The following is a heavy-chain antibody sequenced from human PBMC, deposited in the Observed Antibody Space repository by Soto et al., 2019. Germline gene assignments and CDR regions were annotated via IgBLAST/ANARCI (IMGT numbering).Heavy chain of an antibody. Sequence: QVQLVQSGAEVKKPGSSVKVSCKASGGTFSSHGITWVRQAPGQGLEWMGGIIPMFGTPKYAQRFQGRVSITADKSTTTAYMELSSLRSEDTAVYYCARGGIVAVPAALSSYDDYTNYRFDSWGQGTLVSVSS. CDR3: ARGGIVAVPAALSSYDDYTNYRFDS. J-gene: IGHJ4*02. CDR1: GGTFSSHG. D-gene: IGHD4-4*01. CDR2: IIPMFGTP. V-gene: IGHV1-69*06.